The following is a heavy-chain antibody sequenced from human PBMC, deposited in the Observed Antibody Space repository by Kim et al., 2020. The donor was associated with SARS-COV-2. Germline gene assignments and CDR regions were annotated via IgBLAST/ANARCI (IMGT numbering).Heavy chain of an antibody. CDR3: ARSLLWGDRVDC. J-gene: IGHJ4*02. CDR1: GFTFSSYW. CDR2: INGDGSSA. Sequence: GGSLRLSCAASGFTFSSYWMHWVRQAPGKGLVWVSRINGDGSSATYADSVKGRFTISRDSAKNTLYLQMNSLRAEDTALYYCARSLLWGDRVDCWGKGTLVTVSS. V-gene: IGHV3-74*01. D-gene: IGHD3-16*01.